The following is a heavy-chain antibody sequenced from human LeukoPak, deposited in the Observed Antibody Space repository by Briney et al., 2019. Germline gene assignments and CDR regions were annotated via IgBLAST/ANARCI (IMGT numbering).Heavy chain of an antibody. CDR3: ARDRGVAVAGPPGY. J-gene: IGHJ4*02. V-gene: IGHV4-38-2*02. D-gene: IGHD6-19*01. Sequence: SETLSLTCAVSGYSISSGYYWGWIRQPPGKGLEGVGSIFHSGSTYYNPSLKSRVTISVDTSKNQFSLKLSSVTAADTAVYYCARDRGVAVAGPPGYWGQGTLVTVSS. CDR2: IFHSGST. CDR1: GYSISSGYY.